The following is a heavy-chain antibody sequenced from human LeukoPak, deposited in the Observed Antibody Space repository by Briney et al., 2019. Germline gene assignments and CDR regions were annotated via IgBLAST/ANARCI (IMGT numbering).Heavy chain of an antibody. V-gene: IGHV4-59*01. CDR2: IYYSGST. Sequence: PSETLSLTCTVSGGSISSYFWSWIRQPPGKGLEWIGYIYYSGSTNYSPSLKSRVTMSVDTSNNQFSLKLSSVTTADTAVYYCARSTDSSGWLPLDYWGQGTLVTVSA. CDR3: ARSTDSSGWLPLDY. D-gene: IGHD6-19*01. CDR1: GGSISSYF. J-gene: IGHJ4*02.